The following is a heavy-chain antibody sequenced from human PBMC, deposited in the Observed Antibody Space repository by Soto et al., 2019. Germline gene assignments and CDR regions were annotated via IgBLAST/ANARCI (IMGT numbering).Heavy chain of an antibody. CDR3: ARAGIDGSFQH. J-gene: IGHJ1*01. V-gene: IGHV4-34*01. CDR2: INHSGST. CDR1: GGSFSGYY. Sequence: QVQLQQWGAGLLKPSETLSLTCAVSGGSFSGYYWSWIRQPPGKGLEWIGGINHSGSTNYNPSLKSRATISVDTSKNQFSLKLSSVTAADTAVYYCARAGIDGSFQHLGQGTLVTVSS. D-gene: IGHD6-13*01.